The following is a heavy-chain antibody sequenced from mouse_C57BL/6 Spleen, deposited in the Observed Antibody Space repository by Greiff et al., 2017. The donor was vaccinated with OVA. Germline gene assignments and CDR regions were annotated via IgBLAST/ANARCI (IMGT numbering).Heavy chain of an antibody. V-gene: IGHV1-53*01. Sequence: QVHVKQPGTELVKPGASVKLSCKASGYTFTSYWMHWVKQRPGQGLEWIGNINPSNGGTNYNEKFKSKATLTVDKSSSTAYMQLSSLTSEDSAVYYCARSGYYGSRRNWYFDVWGTGTTVTVAS. D-gene: IGHD1-1*01. CDR3: ARSGYYGSRRNWYFDV. CDR2: INPSNGGT. J-gene: IGHJ1*03. CDR1: GYTFTSYW.